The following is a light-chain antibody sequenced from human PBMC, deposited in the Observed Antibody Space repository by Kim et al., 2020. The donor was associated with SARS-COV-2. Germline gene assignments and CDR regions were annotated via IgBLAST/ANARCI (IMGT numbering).Light chain of an antibody. CDR3: QQYNSWYT. V-gene: IGKV3-15*01. J-gene: IGKJ2*01. CDR2: GAS. Sequence: RTVYTGERATLSCRASQSVSNKLAWYQRKLGRAPRLLVYGASTRATGIPARFSGSGFGTDFTLTISSLQSEDFAVYYCQQYNSWYTFGQGTKLEI. CDR1: QSVSNK.